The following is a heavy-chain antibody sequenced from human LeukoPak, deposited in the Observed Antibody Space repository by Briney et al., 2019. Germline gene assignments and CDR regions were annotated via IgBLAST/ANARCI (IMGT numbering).Heavy chain of an antibody. CDR2: ISSSSSYI. D-gene: IGHD1-14*01. CDR3: ARGALGMSGRIVDAFDI. V-gene: IGHV3-21*01. CDR1: GFTFSSYA. Sequence: GGSLRLSCAASGFTFSSYAMSWVRQSPGKGLEWVSSISSSSSYIYFADSVKGRFTISRDNAKNSLYLQMNSLRAEDTAVYYCARGALGMSGRIVDAFDIWGQGTRVTVSS. J-gene: IGHJ3*02.